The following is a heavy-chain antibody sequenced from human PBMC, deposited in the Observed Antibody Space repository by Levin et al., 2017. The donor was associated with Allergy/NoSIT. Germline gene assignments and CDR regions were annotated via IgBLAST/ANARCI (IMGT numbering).Heavy chain of an antibody. D-gene: IGHD5-12*01. V-gene: IGHV3-48*02. CDR3: AIVATRGDFDC. J-gene: IGHJ4*02. Sequence: GESLKISCAASGFTFSSYSMNWVRQAPGKGLEWVSYIDNIGSTIYYADSVKGRFTISRDNAKDSLFLQMNSLTDEDTALYYCAIVATRGDFDCWGQGTLVTVSS. CDR2: IDNIGSTI. CDR1: GFTFSSYS.